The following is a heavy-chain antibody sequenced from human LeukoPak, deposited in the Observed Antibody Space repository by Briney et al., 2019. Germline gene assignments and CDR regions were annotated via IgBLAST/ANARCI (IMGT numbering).Heavy chain of an antibody. CDR2: MNPNSGNT. J-gene: IGHJ3*02. D-gene: IGHD5-12*01. Sequence: ASAPVSCKPSRYTFTSYDINWLRQATGQGLEWMGWMNPNSGNTGYAQKFQGRVTMTRNTSISTAYMELSSLRSEDTAVYYCARGRGGYEAAFDIWGQGTMVTDSS. V-gene: IGHV1-8*01. CDR1: RYTFTSYD. CDR3: ARGRGGYEAAFDI.